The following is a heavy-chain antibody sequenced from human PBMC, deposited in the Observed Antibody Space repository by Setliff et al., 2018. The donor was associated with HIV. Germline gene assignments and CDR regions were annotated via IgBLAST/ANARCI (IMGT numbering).Heavy chain of an antibody. Sequence: SSETLSLTCTVSGGSISSYYWSWIRRPPGKGLEWIGYIYTSGSTNYNPSLKSRVTISVDTSKNQFSLKLSSVTAADTAVYYCARDLGGLHPAYMDVWGKGTTVTVS. D-gene: IGHD3-16*01. CDR3: ARDLGGLHPAYMDV. CDR2: IYTSGST. J-gene: IGHJ6*03. V-gene: IGHV4-4*08. CDR1: GGSISSYY.